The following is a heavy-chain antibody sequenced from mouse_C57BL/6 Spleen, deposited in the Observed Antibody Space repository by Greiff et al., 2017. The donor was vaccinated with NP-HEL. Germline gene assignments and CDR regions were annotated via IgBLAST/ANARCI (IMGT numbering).Heavy chain of an antibody. V-gene: IGHV1-26*01. J-gene: IGHJ2*01. CDR1: GYTFTDYY. Sequence: EVQLQQSGPELVKPGASVKISCKASGYTFTDYYMNWVKQSHGKSLEWIGDINPNNGGTSYNQKFKGKATLTVDKSSSTAYMELRSLTSEDSAVYYCARGDGPYFDYWGQGTTLTVSS. CDR3: ARGDGPYFDY. D-gene: IGHD1-1*01. CDR2: INPNNGGT.